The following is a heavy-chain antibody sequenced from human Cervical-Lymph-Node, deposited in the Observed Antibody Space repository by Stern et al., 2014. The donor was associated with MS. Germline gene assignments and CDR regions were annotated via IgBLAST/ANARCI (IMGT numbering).Heavy chain of an antibody. V-gene: IGHV2-70*04. Sequence: ESGPAMVKPTQTLTLTCTFSGFSLSTSGMRLSWIRQPPGRALEWLVRPDSDTTEFYSPCLRTRLTISKNTSRNQVVLVMTNMGPTDTATYFCARSYNWSPFDPWGQGTLVTVSS. CDR2: PDSDTTE. CDR3: ARSYNWSPFDP. J-gene: IGHJ5*02. CDR1: GFSLSTSGMR. D-gene: IGHD1-1*01.